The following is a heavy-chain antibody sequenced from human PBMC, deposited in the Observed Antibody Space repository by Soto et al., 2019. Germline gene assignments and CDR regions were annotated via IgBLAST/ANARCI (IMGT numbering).Heavy chain of an antibody. V-gene: IGHV3-23*01. CDR3: ARDYGGCFDY. J-gene: IGHJ4*02. CDR2: ISGSAGAT. Sequence: PGGSLRLSCAASGFTFSAYAMTWVRQAPGKGLEWVSVISGSAGATYYADSVKGRFTISRDNSKNTLYLQMNSLRVEDSAVYYCARDYGGCFDYWGLGTLVTVSS. D-gene: IGHD4-17*01. CDR1: GFTFSAYA.